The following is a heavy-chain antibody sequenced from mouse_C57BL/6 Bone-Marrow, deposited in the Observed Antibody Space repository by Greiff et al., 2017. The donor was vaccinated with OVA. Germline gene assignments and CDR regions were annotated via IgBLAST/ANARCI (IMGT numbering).Heavy chain of an antibody. V-gene: IGHV5-4*01. Sequence: EVNVVESGGGLVKPGGSLKLSCAASGFTFSSYAMSWVRQTPEKRLEWVATISDGGSYTYYPDNVKGRFTISRDNAKNNLYLQMSHLKSEDTAMYYCARDPFYYGNYFDYWGQGTTLTVSS. J-gene: IGHJ2*01. CDR1: GFTFSSYA. CDR2: ISDGGSYT. CDR3: ARDPFYYGNYFDY. D-gene: IGHD2-1*01.